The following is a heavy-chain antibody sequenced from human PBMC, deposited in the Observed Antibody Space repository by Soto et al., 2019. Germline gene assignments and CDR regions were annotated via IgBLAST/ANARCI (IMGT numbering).Heavy chain of an antibody. CDR2: IIPILGIA. V-gene: IGHV1-69*02. CDR3: VFLAAAGDAFDL. D-gene: IGHD6-13*01. CDR1: GGTFSSYT. Sequence: QVQLVQSGAEVKKPGSSVKVSCKASGGTFSSYTISWVRQAPGQGLEWMGRIIPILGIANYAQKFQGRVTITADKSTSTAYKELSSLRSEDTAGYYCVFLAAAGDAFDLWGQGTMVTVSS. J-gene: IGHJ3*01.